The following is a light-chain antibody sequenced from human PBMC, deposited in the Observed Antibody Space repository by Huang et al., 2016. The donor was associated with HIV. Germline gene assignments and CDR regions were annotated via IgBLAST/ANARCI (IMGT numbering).Light chain of an antibody. V-gene: IGKV1-39*01. CDR1: QNITKS. J-gene: IGKJ1*01. CDR2: TAS. CDR3: QQSFSVPRT. Sequence: DIQMTQSPPSLSASVGDRVTFTCRANQNITKSLNWYQQKPGKAPKLLIYTASTLESGVPSRVSGSGSGSRFTLNRVNLQPEDFATYYCQQSFSVPRTFG.